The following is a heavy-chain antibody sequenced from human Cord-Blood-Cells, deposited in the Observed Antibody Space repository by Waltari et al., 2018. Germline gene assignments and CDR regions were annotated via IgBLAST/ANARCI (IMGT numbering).Heavy chain of an antibody. CDR1: SSSYY. V-gene: IGHV4-39*07. Sequence: SSSYYWGWIRQPPGKGLEWIGSIYYSGSTYYNPFLKSRVTISVDTSKNQFSLKLSSVTAADTAVYYCARPNRDGYNYWFDPWGQGTLVTVSS. CDR2: IYYSGST. CDR3: ARPNRDGYNYWFDP. D-gene: IGHD5-12*01. J-gene: IGHJ5*02.